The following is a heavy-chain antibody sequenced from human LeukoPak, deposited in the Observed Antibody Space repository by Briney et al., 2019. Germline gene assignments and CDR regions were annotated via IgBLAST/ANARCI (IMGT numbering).Heavy chain of an antibody. V-gene: IGHV5-51*01. CDR3: ALQPGYCSSASCSHFDF. CDR1: GYKFTNYW. D-gene: IGHD2-2*01. Sequence: GESLKISCKGSGYKFTNYWVVWVRQMPGKGLEWMGIIYPDDSNTRYSPSFQGQVTISVDKSFSTAYLQWNSLKASDTAMYYCALQPGYCSSASCSHFDFWGQGTLVTVSS. J-gene: IGHJ4*02. CDR2: IYPDDSNT.